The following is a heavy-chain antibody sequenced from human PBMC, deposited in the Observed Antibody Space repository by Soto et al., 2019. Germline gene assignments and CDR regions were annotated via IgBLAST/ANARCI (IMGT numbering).Heavy chain of an antibody. V-gene: IGHV3-23*01. CDR2: ISGSGGST. Sequence: PGGSLRLSCAASGFTVSSYAMSWVRQAPGKGLEWVSAISGSGGSTYYADSVKGRFTISRDNSKNTLYLQMNSLRAEDTAVYYCAKGGYSARLLYYYYMDVWGKGTTLTVSS. CDR3: AKGGYSARLLYYYYMDV. J-gene: IGHJ6*03. D-gene: IGHD3-22*01. CDR1: GFTVSSYA.